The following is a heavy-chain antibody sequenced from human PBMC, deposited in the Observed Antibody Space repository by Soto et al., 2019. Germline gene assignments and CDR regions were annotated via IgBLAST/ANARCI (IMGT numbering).Heavy chain of an antibody. V-gene: IGHV3-15*07. CDR3: AKYFDIDAFDI. J-gene: IGHJ3*02. Sequence: EGRLVESGGGLVESEGSLRLSCTASGFRFDTAWMNWVRQKPGKGLEWVGRVKSQTNGGTSDYIDPVKGRFTISRDDSKNTLFLQMSSLTTEDTGIYYCAKYFDIDAFDIWGQGTMVTVFS. CDR1: GFRFDTAW. CDR2: VKSQTNGGTS. D-gene: IGHD3-22*01.